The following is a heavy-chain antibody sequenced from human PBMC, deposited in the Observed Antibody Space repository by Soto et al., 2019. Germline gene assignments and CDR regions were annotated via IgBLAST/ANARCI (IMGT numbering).Heavy chain of an antibody. V-gene: IGHV4-31*02. Sequence: WTWLRQHPGKGLEWIGYIYSSGTAYSNPSLQSRVAISVDTSKNQFSLKLSSVTAADTAVYYCARRHYDILTGYYGALDIWGQGTMVTVSS. J-gene: IGHJ3*02. D-gene: IGHD3-9*01. CDR3: ARRHYDILTGYYGALDI. CDR2: IYSSGTA.